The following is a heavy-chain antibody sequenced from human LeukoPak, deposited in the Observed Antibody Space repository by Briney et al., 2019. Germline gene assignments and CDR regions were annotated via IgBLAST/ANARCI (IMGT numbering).Heavy chain of an antibody. CDR1: GFTFSSYA. D-gene: IGHD3-10*01. V-gene: IGHV3-23*01. Sequence: GGSLRLSCAASGFTFSSYAMSWVRQAPGKGLEWVSAISGSGGSTYYADSVKGRFTISRDNSKNTLYLQMNSLRAEDTAMYYCARARGSYGSGSYYPDYWGQGTLVTVSS. J-gene: IGHJ4*02. CDR3: ARARGSYGSGSYYPDY. CDR2: ISGSGGST.